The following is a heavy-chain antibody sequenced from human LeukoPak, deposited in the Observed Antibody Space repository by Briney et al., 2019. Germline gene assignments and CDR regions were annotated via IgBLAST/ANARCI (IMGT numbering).Heavy chain of an antibody. CDR1: GGSFSGYY. Sequence: SETLSLTCAVYGGSFSGYYWSWIRQPPGKGREWIGEINHSGSTNSNPSLKSRVTMSVDTSKNQFSLKLSSVTAADTAVYYCARDSSRQWLTLWGQGTLVTVSS. D-gene: IGHD6-19*01. J-gene: IGHJ4*02. CDR2: INHSGST. V-gene: IGHV4-34*01. CDR3: ARDSSRQWLTL.